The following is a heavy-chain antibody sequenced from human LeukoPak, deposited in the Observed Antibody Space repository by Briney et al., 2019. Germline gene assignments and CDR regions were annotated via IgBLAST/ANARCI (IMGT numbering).Heavy chain of an antibody. CDR2: ISNTDSTI. V-gene: IGHV3-48*03. Sequence: HAGGSLRLSCAASGFTFSSYEMNWVRQAPGKGLEWVSYISNTDSTIHYADSVKGRFTISRDNAQNSLYLQMSSLRAEDTAVYYCARVTDDYGDHYYGMDVWGQGTTVTVSS. D-gene: IGHD4-17*01. CDR1: GFTFSSYE. CDR3: ARVTDDYGDHYYGMDV. J-gene: IGHJ6*02.